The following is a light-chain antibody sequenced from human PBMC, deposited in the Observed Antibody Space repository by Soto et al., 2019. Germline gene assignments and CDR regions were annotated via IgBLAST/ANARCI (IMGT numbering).Light chain of an antibody. V-gene: IGKV3-11*01. CDR1: QSLSSY. CDR2: DAS. CDR3: QQYNKWPPSIS. Sequence: EIALTQSPTALSLSPGEISTLSCSAIQSLSSYLAWYQQKPGQAPRLLIYDASNRATGIPARFSGSGSGTDFTLTISSLQSEDLAVYHCQQYNKWPPSISFAQGTRLEIK. J-gene: IGKJ5*01.